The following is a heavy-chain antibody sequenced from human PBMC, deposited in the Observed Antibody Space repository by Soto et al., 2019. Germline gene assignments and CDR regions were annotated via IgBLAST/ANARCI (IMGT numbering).Heavy chain of an antibody. V-gene: IGHV4-34*01. D-gene: IGHD5-18*01. CDR2: INHSGST. J-gene: IGHJ4*02. CDR1: GGSFSGYY. Sequence: QVQLQQWGAGLLKPSETLSLTCAVYGGSFSGYYWSWIRQPPGKGLEWIGEINHSGSTNYNPSLKSRVTLSVAPSKNQFSLKLSSVTAADTAVYYCARGVQLWLPDYWGQGTLVTVSS. CDR3: ARGVQLWLPDY.